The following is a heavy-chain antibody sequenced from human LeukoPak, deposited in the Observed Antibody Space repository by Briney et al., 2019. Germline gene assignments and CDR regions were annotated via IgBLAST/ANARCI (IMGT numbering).Heavy chain of an antibody. D-gene: IGHD5-24*01. CDR1: GFMFSSYA. V-gene: IGHV3-64*01. CDR2: ISSNGGST. CDR3: ARAGDGSLYYGMDV. J-gene: IGHJ6*02. Sequence: PGGSLRLSCAASGFMFSSYAMHWVRQAPGKGLEYVSAISSNGGSTYYANSVKGRLTISRDNSKNTLYLQMGSLRAEDMAVYYCARAGDGSLYYGMDVWGQGTTVTVSS.